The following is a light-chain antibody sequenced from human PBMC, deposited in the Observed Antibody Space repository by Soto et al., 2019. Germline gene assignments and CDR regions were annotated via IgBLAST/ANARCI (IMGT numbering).Light chain of an antibody. Sequence: MFLRHYTGTLSLSPGAGATLSCRASQTASGNYLAWYQQEPGQAPRLLIYGASFRATGIPDRFSGRGSGTDFTLTISRLDPEDFAVYYCQQYGSSPWTFGLGTNVDI. V-gene: IGKV3-20*01. CDR2: GAS. CDR3: QQYGSSPWT. CDR1: QTASGNY. J-gene: IGKJ1*01.